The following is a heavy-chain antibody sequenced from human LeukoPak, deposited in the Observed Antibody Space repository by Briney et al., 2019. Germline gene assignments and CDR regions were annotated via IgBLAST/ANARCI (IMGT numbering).Heavy chain of an antibody. J-gene: IGHJ4*02. CDR2: IYSGGST. V-gene: IGHV3-53*01. Sequence: GGSLRLSCAASGFTVSSNYMSWVRQAPGKGLEWVSVIYSGGSTYYADSVKGRFTISRDNSKNTLYLQMNSLRAEDTAVYYCARGSPVSSSWYASFDYWGQGTLVTVSS. D-gene: IGHD6-13*01. CDR1: GFTVSSNY. CDR3: ARGSPVSSSWYASFDY.